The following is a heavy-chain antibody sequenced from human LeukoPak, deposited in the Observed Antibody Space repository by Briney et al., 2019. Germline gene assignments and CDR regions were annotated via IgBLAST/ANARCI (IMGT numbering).Heavy chain of an antibody. J-gene: IGHJ3*02. V-gene: IGHV1-18*01. D-gene: IGHD6-13*01. CDR1: GYTFTSYG. CDR2: ISAYNGNT. Sequence: ASVKVSCKASGYTFTSYGISWVRQAPGQGLEWMGWISAYNGNTNYAQKLQGRVTMTTDTSTSTAYMELRSLRPDDTAVYYCASGYSSSWYGAFGIWGQGTMVTVSS. CDR3: ASGYSSSWYGAFGI.